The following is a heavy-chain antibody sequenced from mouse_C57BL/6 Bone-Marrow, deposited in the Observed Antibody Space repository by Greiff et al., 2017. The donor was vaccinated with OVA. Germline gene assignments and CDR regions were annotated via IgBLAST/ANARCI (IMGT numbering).Heavy chain of an antibody. CDR3: ARGEGGYYLYYYAMDY. J-gene: IGHJ4*01. CDR2: IHPNSGST. D-gene: IGHD2-3*01. V-gene: IGHV1-64*01. Sequence: VQLQQPGAELVKPGASVKLSCKASGYTFTSYWMHWVKQRPGQGLEWIGMIHPNSGSTNYNEKFKSKATLTVDKSSSTAYMQLSSLTSEDSAVYYCARGEGGYYLYYYAMDYWGQGTSVTVSS. CDR1: GYTFTSYW.